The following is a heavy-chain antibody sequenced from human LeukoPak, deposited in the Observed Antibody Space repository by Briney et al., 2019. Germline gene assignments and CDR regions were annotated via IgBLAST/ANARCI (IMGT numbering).Heavy chain of an antibody. CDR2: VSADGRTQ. CDR3: AREFGHNRWYFDY. D-gene: IGHD5-24*01. V-gene: IGHV3-30*03. Sequence: PGRSLRLSCAASGLTFRTYSIHWVRQAPGKGLEWVTVVSADGRTQLYSDSVKGRFTVSRDNSLNTLHLQMNSLKTEDTAVYYCAREFGHNRWYFDYWGQGALVTVSS. J-gene: IGHJ4*02. CDR1: GLTFRTYS.